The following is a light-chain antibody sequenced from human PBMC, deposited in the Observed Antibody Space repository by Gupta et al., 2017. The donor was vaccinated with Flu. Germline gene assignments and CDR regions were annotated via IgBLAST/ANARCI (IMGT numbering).Light chain of an antibody. CDR3: PEYYSPPPT. CDR2: AAS. V-gene: IGKV1-27*01. Sequence: GVTITCRPSQDIRNSLVWYQHRPGEVPKILISAASTLQSAVPSRFSGSGSGTAFTIIITSLQAEDVATYYFPEYYSPPPTFGQETKVENK. J-gene: IGKJ1*01. CDR1: QDIRNS.